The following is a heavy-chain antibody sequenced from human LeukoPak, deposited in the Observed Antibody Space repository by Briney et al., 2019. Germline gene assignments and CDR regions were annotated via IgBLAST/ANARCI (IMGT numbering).Heavy chain of an antibody. D-gene: IGHD6-19*01. J-gene: IGHJ4*02. Sequence: SETLSLTCTVSGGSISSGGYYWSWIRQHPGKGLEWIGYIYYSGSTNYNPSLKSRVTISVDTSKNQFSLKLSSVTAADTAVYYCARGPQWRRPFDYWGQGTLVTVSS. CDR2: IYYSGST. CDR3: ARGPQWRRPFDY. V-gene: IGHV4-31*03. CDR1: GGSISSGGYY.